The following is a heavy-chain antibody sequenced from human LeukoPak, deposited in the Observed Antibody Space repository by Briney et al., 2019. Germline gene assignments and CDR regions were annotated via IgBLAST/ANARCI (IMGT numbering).Heavy chain of an antibody. J-gene: IGHJ4*02. CDR2: IVSDGSST. CDR1: GFTFSNYW. Sequence: GGSLRLSCAASGFTFSNYWMHWVRQTPGKGLVWVSRIVSDGSSTSYADSVKGRFTISRDNAKNTLYLQMNSQRAEDTAGYYCARDGSLPDYWGQGTLVTVSS. CDR3: ARDGSLPDY. V-gene: IGHV3-74*01.